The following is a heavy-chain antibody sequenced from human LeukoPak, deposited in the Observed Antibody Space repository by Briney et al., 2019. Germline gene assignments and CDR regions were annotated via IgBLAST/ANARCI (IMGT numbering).Heavy chain of an antibody. CDR1: GFNFRDHW. V-gene: IGHV3-7*03. D-gene: IGHD6-13*01. Sequence: GGSLRLSCAASGFNFRDHWMDWVRQAPGKGLEWVGHIKTDGSETYYLDSLRGRFSISRDNTNNALYLQMNSLRVEDTAVYYCAKDRVLTAAAGSNDYWGQGTLVTVSS. J-gene: IGHJ4*02. CDR3: AKDRVLTAAAGSNDY. CDR2: IKTDGSET.